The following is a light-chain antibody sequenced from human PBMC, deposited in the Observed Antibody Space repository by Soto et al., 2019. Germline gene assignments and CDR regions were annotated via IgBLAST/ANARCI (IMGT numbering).Light chain of an antibody. V-gene: IGLV2-14*01. J-gene: IGLJ1*01. CDR3: SSYTSSSTYV. CDR1: SSDVGGYNY. CDR2: EVS. Sequence: QSALTQPASVSGSPGQSITISCTGTSSDVGGYNYVSWYQQHPGKAPKLMIYEVSNRPSGVSNRFSGSKSVNTASLTISGLQAEDEADYYCSSYTSSSTYVVGTGTKV.